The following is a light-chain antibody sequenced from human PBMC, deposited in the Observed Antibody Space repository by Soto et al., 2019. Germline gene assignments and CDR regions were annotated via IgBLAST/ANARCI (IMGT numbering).Light chain of an antibody. CDR3: QQYNNWPIT. Sequence: EIVMTQSPATLSVSPGGRATLSCRASQSVSSNLAWYQQKPGQAPRLLIYGASTRATGLPARFSGSGSGTEFTLTISSLQSEDFALYYCQQYNNWPITFGQGTRLEI. V-gene: IGKV3-15*01. CDR1: QSVSSN. CDR2: GAS. J-gene: IGKJ5*01.